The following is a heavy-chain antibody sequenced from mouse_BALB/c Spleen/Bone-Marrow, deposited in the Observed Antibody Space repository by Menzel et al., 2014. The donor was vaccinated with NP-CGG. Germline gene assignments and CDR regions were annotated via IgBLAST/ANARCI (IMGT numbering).Heavy chain of an antibody. CDR2: ISSGGGST. V-gene: IGHV5-12-1*01. J-gene: IGHJ2*01. D-gene: IGHD1-1*01. CDR1: GFAFSSYD. Sequence: GGGLVKPGGSLKLSCAASGFAFSSYDMSWVRQAPEKRLEWVAYISSGGGSTYYPDTVKGRFTISRDNAKNTLYLQMSSLKSEDTAMYYCAREVLRDYFDYWGQGTTLTVSS. CDR3: AREVLRDYFDY.